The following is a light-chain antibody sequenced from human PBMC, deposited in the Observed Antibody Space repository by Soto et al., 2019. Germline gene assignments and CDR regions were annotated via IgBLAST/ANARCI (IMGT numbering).Light chain of an antibody. CDR2: KAS. V-gene: IGKV1-5*03. J-gene: IGKJ2*03. Sequence: DIPMTQSPATLSASVGDRVIITCRANQTIFGWLAWYQEKPGTAPKLLIYKASSLQRGVPSRFSGSGSGTEFTLTISSLQPDDFATYYCQQSHRSPYSFGKGTKLEMK. CDR3: QQSHRSPYS. CDR1: QTIFGW.